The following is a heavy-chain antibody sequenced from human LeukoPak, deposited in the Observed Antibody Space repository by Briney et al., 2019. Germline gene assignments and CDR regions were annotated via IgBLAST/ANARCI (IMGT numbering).Heavy chain of an antibody. D-gene: IGHD6-19*01. Sequence: GGSLRLSCVASGFTFSSYAMTWVRQAPGKGLQWVSAISGSGDNTYYADSVKGRFTISRDNSKNTLYLQMNSLRAEDTAVYYCAKLPAVAGTNWFDPWGQGTLGTVSS. CDR1: GFTFSSYA. V-gene: IGHV3-23*01. J-gene: IGHJ5*02. CDR2: ISGSGDNT. CDR3: AKLPAVAGTNWFDP.